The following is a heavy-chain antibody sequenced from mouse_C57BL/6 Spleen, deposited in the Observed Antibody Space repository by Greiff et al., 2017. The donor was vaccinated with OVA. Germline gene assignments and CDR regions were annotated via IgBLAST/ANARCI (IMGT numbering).Heavy chain of an antibody. CDR2: ISSGGDYI. V-gene: IGHV5-9-1*02. Sequence: EVKLVESGEGLVKPGGSLKLSCAASGFTLSSYAMSWVRQTPEKRLEWVAYISSGGDYIYYADTVKGRFTISRDNARNTLYLQMSSLKSEDTAMYYCTRDRTGKYYFDYWGQGTTLTVSS. CDR3: TRDRTGKYYFDY. D-gene: IGHD4-1*01. CDR1: GFTLSSYA. J-gene: IGHJ2*01.